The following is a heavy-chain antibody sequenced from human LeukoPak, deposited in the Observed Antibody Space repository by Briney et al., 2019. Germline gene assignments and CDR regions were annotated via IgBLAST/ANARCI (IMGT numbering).Heavy chain of an antibody. J-gene: IGHJ3*02. CDR1: GYTFTDYY. CDR3: ATDSGRGRAFDI. CDR2: VDPEDGET. D-gene: IGHD3-10*01. Sequence: ASVKISCKVSGYTFTDYYMHWVQQAPGKGLEWMGLVDPEDGETIYAEKFQGRVTITADTSTDTAYMELSGLRSEDTVVYYCATDSGRGRAFDIWGQGTMVTVSS. V-gene: IGHV1-69-2*01.